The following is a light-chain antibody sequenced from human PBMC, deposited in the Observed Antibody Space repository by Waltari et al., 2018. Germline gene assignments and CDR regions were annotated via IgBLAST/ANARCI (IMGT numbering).Light chain of an antibody. V-gene: IGLV3-1*01. J-gene: IGLJ3*02. Sequence: SYELTQPPSVSVSPGQTASITCSGDKLGDKYVCWYQQRPGHSPEVVIYQDSLRPSGIPERFSGSNSGNTATLTSSGTQPVDDADYYCQAWDSGVVFGGGTKLTVL. CDR2: QDS. CDR3: QAWDSGVV. CDR1: KLGDKY.